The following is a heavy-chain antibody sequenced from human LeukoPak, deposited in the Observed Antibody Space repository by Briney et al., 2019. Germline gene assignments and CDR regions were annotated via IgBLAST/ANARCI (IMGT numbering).Heavy chain of an antibody. D-gene: IGHD5-18*01. CDR2: IYSGGST. CDR3: TRGLLRDGYTYTYSFDY. J-gene: IGHJ4*02. V-gene: IGHV3-66*01. Sequence: GGSLRLSCAASGFTVSSNYMSWVRQAPGKGLEWVSVIYSGGSTYYADSVKGRFTISRDNSKNTLYLQMNSLRAEDTAVYYCTRGLLRDGYTYTYSFDYWGQGALVTVPS. CDR1: GFTVSSNY.